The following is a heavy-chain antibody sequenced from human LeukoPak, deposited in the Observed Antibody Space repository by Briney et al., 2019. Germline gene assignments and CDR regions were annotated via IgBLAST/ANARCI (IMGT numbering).Heavy chain of an antibody. CDR2: IYYSGST. V-gene: IGHV4-59*01. CDR3: ARLVRDAFDI. J-gene: IGHJ3*02. D-gene: IGHD3-10*01. CDR1: GGSISSYY. Sequence: SETLSLTCTVSGGSISSYYWSWIRQPPVKGLEWIGYIYYSGSTNYNPSLKSRVTISVDTSKNQFSLKLSSVTAADTAVYYCARLVRDAFDIWGQGTMVTVSS.